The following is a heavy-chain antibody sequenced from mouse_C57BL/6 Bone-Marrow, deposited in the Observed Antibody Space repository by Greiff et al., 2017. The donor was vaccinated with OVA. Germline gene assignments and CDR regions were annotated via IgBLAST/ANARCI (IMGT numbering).Heavy chain of an antibody. V-gene: IGHV3-6*01. CDR1: GYSITSGYY. CDR2: ISYDGSN. D-gene: IGHD2-4*01. CDR3: ARDPLYYDYRWYWYFDV. Sequence: ESGPGLVKPSQSLSLTCSVTGYSITSGYYWNWIRQFPGNKLEWMGYISYDGSNNYNPSLKNRISITRDTSKNQFFLKLNSVTTEDTATYYCARDPLYYDYRWYWYFDVWGTGTTVTVSS. J-gene: IGHJ1*03.